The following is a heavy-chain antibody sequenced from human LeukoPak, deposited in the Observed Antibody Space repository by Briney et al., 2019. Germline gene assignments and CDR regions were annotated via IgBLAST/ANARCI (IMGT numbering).Heavy chain of an antibody. Sequence: ASVKVSCKVSGYPLTELSMHWVRQAPGKGLDWMGGFDPEDGETIYAQKFQGRVTMTEDTSTDTAYMELSSLRSEDTAVYYCATGPISIVGEDYWGQGTLVTVSS. D-gene: IGHD1-26*01. CDR2: FDPEDGET. V-gene: IGHV1-24*01. CDR3: ATGPISIVGEDY. CDR1: GYPLTELS. J-gene: IGHJ4*02.